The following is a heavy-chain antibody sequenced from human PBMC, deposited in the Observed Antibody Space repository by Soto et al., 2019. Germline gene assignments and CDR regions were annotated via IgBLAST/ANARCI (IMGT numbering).Heavy chain of an antibody. D-gene: IGHD3-16*02. CDR2: ISYDGSNK. CDR1: GFTFSSYG. Sequence: GGSLRLSCAASGFTFSSYGMHWVRQAPGKGLEWVAVISYDGSNKYYADSVKGRFTISRDNSKNTLYLQMNSLRAEDTAVYYCAKPSVTFGGVIAHFDYWGQGTLVTVSS. J-gene: IGHJ4*02. CDR3: AKPSVTFGGVIAHFDY. V-gene: IGHV3-30*18.